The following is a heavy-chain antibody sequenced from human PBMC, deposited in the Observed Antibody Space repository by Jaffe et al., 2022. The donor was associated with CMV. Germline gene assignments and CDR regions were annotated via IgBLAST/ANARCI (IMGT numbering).Heavy chain of an antibody. CDR3: ARDRPYCSSGVGTSCYIRYGIAFFDY. D-gene: IGHD2-2*02. Sequence: QVQLQQWGAGLLKPSETLSLTCAVYGGSFSGYYWSWIRQPPGKGLEWIGEINHSGSTNYNPSLKSRVTISVDTSKNQFSLKLSSVTAADTAVYYCARDRPYCSSGVGTSCYIRYGIAFFDYWGQGTLVTVSS. V-gene: IGHV4-34*01. CDR1: GGSFSGYY. J-gene: IGHJ4*02. CDR2: INHSGST.